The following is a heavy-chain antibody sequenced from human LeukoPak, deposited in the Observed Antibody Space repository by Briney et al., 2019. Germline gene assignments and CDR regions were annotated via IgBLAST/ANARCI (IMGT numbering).Heavy chain of an antibody. CDR3: TRLLTTVTTKGYYFDY. CDR1: GFTFSGSA. Sequence: PGGSLRLSCAASGFTFSGSAMHWVRQASGKGLEWVGRIRSKANSYATAYAASVKGRYTISRDDSKNTAYLQMNSLKTEDTAVYSCTRLLTTVTTKGYYFDYWGQGTLVTVSS. CDR2: IRSKANSYAT. V-gene: IGHV3-73*01. D-gene: IGHD4-17*01. J-gene: IGHJ4*02.